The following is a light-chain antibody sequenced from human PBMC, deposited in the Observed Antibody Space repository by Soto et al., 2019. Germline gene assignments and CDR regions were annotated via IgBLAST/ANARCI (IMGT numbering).Light chain of an antibody. Sequence: QAVVTREPSLTVSPGGTVTLTCASSTGAVTSGNYPSWFQQKPGQTPRTLIYTTNSRHSWTPARFSGSLLGGKAALTLSGVQPEDEAEYYCLLYYGGAQLVFGGGTKLTVL. V-gene: IGLV7-43*01. J-gene: IGLJ3*02. CDR3: LLYYGGAQLV. CDR1: TGAVTSGNY. CDR2: TTN.